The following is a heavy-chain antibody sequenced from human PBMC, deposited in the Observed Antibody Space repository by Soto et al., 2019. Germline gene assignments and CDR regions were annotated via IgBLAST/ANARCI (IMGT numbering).Heavy chain of an antibody. Sequence: QVQLQQWGAGLLKPSETLSLTCAVYGGSFSGYYWNWIRQPPGKGLEWIGEINHSGSTNYNPSLKSRVTISVDTSKNQFSLKLSSVTAADTAVYYCATGPYYYDSSGYYYGAFDIWGQGTMVTVSS. CDR1: GGSFSGYY. J-gene: IGHJ3*02. CDR2: INHSGST. V-gene: IGHV4-34*01. D-gene: IGHD3-22*01. CDR3: ATGPYYYDSSGYYYGAFDI.